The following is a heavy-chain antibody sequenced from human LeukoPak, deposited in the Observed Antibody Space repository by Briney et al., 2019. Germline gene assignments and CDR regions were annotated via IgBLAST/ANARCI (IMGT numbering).Heavy chain of an antibody. CDR3: AKPGGRFYYTYYYMDV. V-gene: IGHV3-23*01. Sequence: PGGSLRLSCAASGFTFRSYAMSWVRQAPGKGPEWVSGISANGGNTYYADSVEGRFTISRDNSMNTLYLQMNGLRDDDTAVYYCAKPGGRFYYTYYYMDVWGKGTTVTVSS. J-gene: IGHJ6*03. D-gene: IGHD3-16*01. CDR1: GFTFRSYA. CDR2: ISANGGNT.